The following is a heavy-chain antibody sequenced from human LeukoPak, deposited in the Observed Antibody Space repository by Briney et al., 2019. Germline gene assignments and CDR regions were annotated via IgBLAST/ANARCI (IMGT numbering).Heavy chain of an antibody. J-gene: IGHJ4*02. CDR1: GFTVSSNY. Sequence: GGSLRLSCAASGFTVSSNYMSWVRQAPGKGLEWVSVIYSGGSTYYADSVKGRFTISRDNSKNTLYLQMNSLRAEDTAVYYCARDFRGSGWYRGYYFDYWGQGTLVTVSS. V-gene: IGHV3-66*01. D-gene: IGHD6-19*01. CDR2: IYSGGST. CDR3: ARDFRGSGWYRGYYFDY.